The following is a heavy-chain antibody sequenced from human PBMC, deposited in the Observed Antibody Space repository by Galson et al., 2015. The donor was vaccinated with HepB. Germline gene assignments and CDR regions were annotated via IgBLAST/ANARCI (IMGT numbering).Heavy chain of an antibody. Sequence: LSLTCTVSGGSISSGDYYWSWIRQPPGKGLEWIGYIYYSGSTYYNPSLKSRVTTSVDTSKNQFSLKLSSVTAADTAVYYCARGGLPWFGELPLDYWGQGTLVTVSS. CDR3: ARGGLPWFGELPLDY. V-gene: IGHV4-30-4*01. CDR2: IYYSGST. CDR1: GGSISSGDYY. J-gene: IGHJ4*02. D-gene: IGHD3-10*01.